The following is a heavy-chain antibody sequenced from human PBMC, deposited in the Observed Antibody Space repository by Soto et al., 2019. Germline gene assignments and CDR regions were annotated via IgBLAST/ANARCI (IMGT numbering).Heavy chain of an antibody. J-gene: IGHJ4*02. V-gene: IGHV4-39*01. Sequence: PSETLSLTCTVAGGSISSSSCYWGWIRQPPGKGLEWIGSIYYSGSTYYNPSLKSRVTISIDTSKNQFSLKLSSVTAADTAVYYCASPGRGGAYWGQGTLVTVSS. CDR2: IYYSGST. CDR3: ASPGRGGAY. CDR1: GGSISSSSCY.